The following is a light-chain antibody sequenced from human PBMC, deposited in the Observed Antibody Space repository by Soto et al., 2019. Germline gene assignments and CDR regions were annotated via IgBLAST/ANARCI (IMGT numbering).Light chain of an antibody. CDR3: QQFYNYHRK. J-gene: IGKJ1*01. Sequence: AIRMTQSPSSFSASTGDRVSITCRATQDIGTYLAWYQQIPGKAPKLLIYDASTLQTGVPSRFSGSGSGTDFTLTISYLQSEDLGTYYCQQFYNYHRKFGQGTKVDI. V-gene: IGKV1-8*01. CDR2: DAS. CDR1: QDIGTY.